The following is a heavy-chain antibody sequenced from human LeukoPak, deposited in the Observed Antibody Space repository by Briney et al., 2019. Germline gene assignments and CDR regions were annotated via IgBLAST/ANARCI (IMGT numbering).Heavy chain of an antibody. Sequence: PSETLSLTCTVSGGSISSSSYYWGWIRQPPGKGLEWVSVIYSDSSTYYADSVKGRFTISRDNSKNTLYLQMNSLRAEDTAVYYCARDTDSSGYYGGSHYWGQGTLVTVSS. J-gene: IGHJ4*02. CDR2: IYSDSST. CDR1: GGSISSSSYY. V-gene: IGHV3-66*02. CDR3: ARDTDSSGYYGGSHY. D-gene: IGHD3-22*01.